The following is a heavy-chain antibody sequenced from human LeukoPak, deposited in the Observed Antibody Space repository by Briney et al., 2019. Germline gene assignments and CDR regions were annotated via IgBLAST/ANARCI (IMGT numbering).Heavy chain of an antibody. CDR2: ISYDGSNK. Sequence: GGSLRLSCAASGFTFSSYGMHWVRQAPGKGLEWVAVISYDGSNKYYADSVKGRFTISRDNSKNTLYLQMNSLRAEDTAVYYCAKDGGYSYGYNYYGMDVWGQGTTVTVSS. J-gene: IGHJ6*02. CDR1: GFTFSSYG. CDR3: AKDGGYSYGYNYYGMDV. D-gene: IGHD5-18*01. V-gene: IGHV3-30*18.